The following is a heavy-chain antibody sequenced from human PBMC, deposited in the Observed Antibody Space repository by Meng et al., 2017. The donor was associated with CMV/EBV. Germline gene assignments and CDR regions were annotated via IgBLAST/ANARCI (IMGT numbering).Heavy chain of an antibody. CDR1: GFTFDDYA. CDR2: IKQDGSEK. V-gene: IGHV3-7*01. CDR3: ARENYCSSTSCPDYYYGMDV. D-gene: IGHD2-2*01. Sequence: GESLKISCAASGFTFDDYAMHWVRQAPGKGLEWVANIKQDGSEKYYVDSVKGRFTISRDNAKNSLYLQMNSLRAEDTAVYYCARENYCSSTSCPDYYYGMDVWGQGTTVTVSS. J-gene: IGHJ6*02.